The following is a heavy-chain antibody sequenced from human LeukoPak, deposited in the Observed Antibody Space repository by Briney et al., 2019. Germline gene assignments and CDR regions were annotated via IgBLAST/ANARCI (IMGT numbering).Heavy chain of an antibody. CDR1: GFTFTSSA. D-gene: IGHD6-6*01. J-gene: IGHJ4*02. CDR2: IVIGSGNT. CDR3: AARGMGGSSSERAFDY. V-gene: IGHV1-58*02. Sequence: TSVKVSCKASGFTFTSSAMQWVRQARGQRLEWIGWIVIGSGNTNYAQKFQERVTITRDMSTSTAYMELSSLRSEDTAVYYCAARGMGGSSSERAFDYWGQGTLVPVSS.